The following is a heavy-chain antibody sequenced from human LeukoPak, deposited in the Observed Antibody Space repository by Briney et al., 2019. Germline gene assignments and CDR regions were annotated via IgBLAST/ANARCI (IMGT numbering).Heavy chain of an antibody. V-gene: IGHV4-4*02. CDR1: GGSISSSNW. CDR2: IYHSGST. Sequence: SETLSLTCAVSGGSISSSNWWSWVRQPPGKGLEWIGEIYHSGSTNYNPSLKSRVTISVDKSKNQSSLKLSSVTAADTAVYYCARTIHSSGPLGFDYWGQGTLVTVSS. D-gene: IGHD6-19*01. CDR3: ARTIHSSGPLGFDY. J-gene: IGHJ4*02.